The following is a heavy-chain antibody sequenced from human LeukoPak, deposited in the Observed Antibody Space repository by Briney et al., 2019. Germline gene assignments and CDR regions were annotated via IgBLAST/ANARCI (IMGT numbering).Heavy chain of an antibody. J-gene: IGHJ3*02. CDR3: ARGGYGDYRRGRNVFGI. Sequence: SETLSLTCTVSGGSIRIGTYDWSWIRQPAGKGLEWVGRISTSGNTDYNPSLRSRVTISLDTSNNRFSLRLNSVTAADTAVYYCARGGYGDYRRGRNVFGIWGQGTMVSASS. V-gene: IGHV4-61*02. CDR2: ISTSGNT. CDR1: GGSIRIGTYD. D-gene: IGHD4-17*01.